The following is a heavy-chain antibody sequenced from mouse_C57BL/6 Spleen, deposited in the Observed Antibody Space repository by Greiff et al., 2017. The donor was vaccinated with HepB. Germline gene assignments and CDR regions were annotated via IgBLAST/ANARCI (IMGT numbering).Heavy chain of an antibody. CDR1: GYTFTDYY. Sequence: VQLQQSGPELVKPGASVKISCKASGYTFTDYYMNWVKQSHGKSLEWIGDINPNNGGTSYNQKFKGKATLTVDKSSSTAYMELRSLTSEDSAVYYCAREVLRSYFDYWGQGTTLTVSS. CDR3: AREVLRSYFDY. V-gene: IGHV1-26*01. CDR2: INPNNGGT. D-gene: IGHD1-1*01. J-gene: IGHJ2*01.